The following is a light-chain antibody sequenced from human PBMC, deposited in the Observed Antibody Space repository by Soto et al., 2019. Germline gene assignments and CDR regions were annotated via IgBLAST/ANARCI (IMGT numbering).Light chain of an antibody. Sequence: EIVMTQSPVTLSASPGESATLSCRASQSVDNNVAWYQQKPGQAPRLLIVGSFARATGTPARFSGSGSGSEFTLTISGLQSEDFAVYYCQQYNDRPPITFGQGTRLENK. CDR3: QQYNDRPPIT. CDR1: QSVDNN. J-gene: IGKJ5*01. V-gene: IGKV3-15*01. CDR2: GSF.